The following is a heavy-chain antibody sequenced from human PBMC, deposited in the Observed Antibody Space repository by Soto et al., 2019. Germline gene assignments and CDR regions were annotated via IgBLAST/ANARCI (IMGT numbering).Heavy chain of an antibody. CDR3: ARRWGTYFDF. J-gene: IGHJ4*02. CDR1: GVSISSYD. D-gene: IGHD7-27*01. CDR2: IYYSGST. Sequence: TSVTLSVTCTVAGVSISSYDLSWIRQPPGKGLEWIGYIYYSGSTDYDPSLKSRVTISVDTSKNQFSLKLSSVTAADTAVYYCARRWGTYFDFWGQGTLVTVSS. V-gene: IGHV4-59*01.